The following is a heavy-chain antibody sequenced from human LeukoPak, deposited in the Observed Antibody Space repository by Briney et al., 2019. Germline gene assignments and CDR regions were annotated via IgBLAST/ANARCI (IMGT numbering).Heavy chain of an antibody. CDR1: GITFGNNW. CDR2: KSDGCGA. V-gene: IGHV3-74*01. Sequence: GWALRLSCAASGITFGNNWMHCVRQGPGKWLFWISRKSDGCGAIYSDSLKCRLTVSRDHAKNTLYLQMNSLRAEDTAVYYCARDVPHNWFDTWGQGTLVTVSS. CDR3: ARDVPHNWFDT. J-gene: IGHJ5*02.